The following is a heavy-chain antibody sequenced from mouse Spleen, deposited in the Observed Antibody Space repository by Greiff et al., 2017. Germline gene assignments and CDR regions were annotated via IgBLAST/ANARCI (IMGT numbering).Heavy chain of an antibody. CDR2: ISSGSSTI. CDR3: ARRIYYYDGSYAMDY. D-gene: IGHD1-1*01. J-gene: IGHJ4*01. V-gene: IGHV5-17*01. CDR1: GFTFSDYG. Sequence: EVQLVESGGGLVKPGGSLKLSCAASGFTFSDYGMHWVRQAPEKGLEWVAYISSGSSTIYYADTVKGRFTISRDNAKNTLFLQMTSLRSEDTAMYYCARRIYYYDGSYAMDYWGQGTSVTVSS.